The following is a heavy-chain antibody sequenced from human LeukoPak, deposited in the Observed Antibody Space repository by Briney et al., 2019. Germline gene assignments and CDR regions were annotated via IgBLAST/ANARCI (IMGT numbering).Heavy chain of an antibody. Sequence: GASVKVSCKASGYTFTSYAMNWVRQAPGQGHEWMGWINTNTGNPTYAQGFTGRFVFSLDTSVSTAYLQISSLKAEDTAVYYCARVISSGLWFGEPNWFDPWGQGTLVTVSS. D-gene: IGHD3-10*01. V-gene: IGHV7-4-1*02. J-gene: IGHJ5*02. CDR3: ARVISSGLWFGEPNWFDP. CDR1: GYTFTSYA. CDR2: INTNTGNP.